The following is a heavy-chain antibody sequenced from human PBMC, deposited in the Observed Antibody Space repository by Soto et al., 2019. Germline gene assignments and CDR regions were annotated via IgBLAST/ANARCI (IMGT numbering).Heavy chain of an antibody. CDR1: GFTFDDYG. CDR2: INWNGGST. CDR3: ARDGLDDYGDRMFDY. Sequence: GGSLRLSCAASGFTFDDYGMSWVRQAPGKGLEWVSGINWNGGSTGYADSVKGRFTISRDNAKNSLYLQMNSLRAEDTALYHCARDGLDDYGDRMFDYWGQGTLVTVSS. D-gene: IGHD4-17*01. V-gene: IGHV3-20*01. J-gene: IGHJ4*02.